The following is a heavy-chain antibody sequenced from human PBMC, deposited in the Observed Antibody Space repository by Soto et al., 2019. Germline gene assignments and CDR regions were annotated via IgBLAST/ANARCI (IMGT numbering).Heavy chain of an antibody. CDR1: GYTFTSYY. CDR3: ARDFRDGYISYWYFDL. D-gene: IGHD5-12*01. Sequence: QVQLVQSGAEVKKPGASVKVSCKASGYTFTSYYMHWVRQAPGQGLEWMGIINPSGGSTSYAQKFQGRFTMTRDTSTSTVYMERSSLRSEETAVYYCARDFRDGYISYWYFDLWGRGTLVTVSS. J-gene: IGHJ2*01. CDR2: INPSGGST. V-gene: IGHV1-46*01.